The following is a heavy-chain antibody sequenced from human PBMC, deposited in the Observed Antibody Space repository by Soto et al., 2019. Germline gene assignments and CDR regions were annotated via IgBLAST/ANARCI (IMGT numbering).Heavy chain of an antibody. D-gene: IGHD3-3*01. CDR3: ATDHYDLWSGCPPTIWFHL. J-gene: IGHJ5*02. CDR2: ISSHGDTT. CDR1: GFLFSSYA. Sequence: EEQLLQSGGGVVQSGGSLRLSCEASGFLFSSYAMNWVRQAPGKGLEWVSSISSHGDTTYYAESVRCRFTIYRDNSKNNLLLHMNSPRAGDTAVYVCATDHYDLWSGCPPTIWFHLWGQGTLLTVSS. V-gene: IGHV3-23*01.